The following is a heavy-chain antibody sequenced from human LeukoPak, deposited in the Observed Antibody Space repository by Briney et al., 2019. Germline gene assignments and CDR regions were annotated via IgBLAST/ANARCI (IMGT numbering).Heavy chain of an antibody. CDR2: ISYDGSNK. J-gene: IGHJ4*02. Sequence: GGSLRLSCAASGFTFSSYAMHWVRQAPGKGLEWVAVISYDGSNKYYADSVKGRFTISRDNSKNTLYLQMNSLRAEDTAVYYCARDVEGYDFWSGYYARPDYWGQGTLVTVS. CDR1: GFTFSSYA. D-gene: IGHD3-3*01. V-gene: IGHV3-30-3*01. CDR3: ARDVEGYDFWSGYYARPDY.